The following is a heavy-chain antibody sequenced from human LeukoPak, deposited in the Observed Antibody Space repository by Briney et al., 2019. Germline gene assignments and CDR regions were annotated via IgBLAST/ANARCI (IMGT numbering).Heavy chain of an antibody. CDR3: ARFGSSWYAAVY. CDR1: GFTFSSYW. V-gene: IGHV3-7*02. Sequence: PGGSLRLSCAASGFTFSSYWMSWLRQAPGKGLEWVANIKQDGSEKYYVDSVKGRFTNSRDNAKNSLYLQMNSLRAEDTAVYYCARFGSSWYAAVYRGPVTLVTVSS. D-gene: IGHD6-13*01. CDR2: IKQDGSEK. J-gene: IGHJ4*02.